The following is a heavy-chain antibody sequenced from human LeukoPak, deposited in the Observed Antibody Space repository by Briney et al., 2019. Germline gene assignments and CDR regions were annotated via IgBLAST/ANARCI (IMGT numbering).Heavy chain of an antibody. CDR2: IYYSGST. J-gene: IGHJ3*02. D-gene: IGHD3-3*01. Sequence: PSETLSLTCIVAGGSLSSYYWGWIRQPPGKGRDWVGYIYYSGSTNYNPCLKSRVTITVDTSKNQHCLKLSSVTAADTAVYYCARDNYDFWSGYNGGNAFDIWGQGTMVTVSS. V-gene: IGHV4-59*01. CDR1: GGSLSSYY. CDR3: ARDNYDFWSGYNGGNAFDI.